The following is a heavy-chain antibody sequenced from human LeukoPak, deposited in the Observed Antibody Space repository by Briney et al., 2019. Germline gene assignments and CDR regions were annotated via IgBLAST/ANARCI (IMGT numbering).Heavy chain of an antibody. CDR3: ARDFENDFWSGYFPDY. Sequence: GGSLRLSCAASGFTFSSYSMNWVRQAQGKGLEWVSSISSSSSYIYYADSVKGRFTISRDNAKNSLYLQMNSLRAEDTAVYYCARDFENDFWSGYFPDYWGQGTLVTVSS. J-gene: IGHJ4*02. CDR2: ISSSSSYI. V-gene: IGHV3-21*01. D-gene: IGHD3-3*01. CDR1: GFTFSSYS.